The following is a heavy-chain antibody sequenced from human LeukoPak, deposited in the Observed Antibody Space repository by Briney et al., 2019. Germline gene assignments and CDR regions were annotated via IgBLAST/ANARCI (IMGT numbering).Heavy chain of an antibody. CDR1: GFTFTNYW. CDR3: GRVGDGYNDNY. D-gene: IGHD5-24*01. V-gene: IGHV3-7*01. Sequence: GGSLRLSCAASGFTFTNYWMSWVRQAPGKGLEWVASIKQDGSEKYYVDSVKGRFTISRDNSKNTLYLQMNSLRAEDTAVYYCGRVGDGYNDNYWGQGTLVTVSS. J-gene: IGHJ4*02. CDR2: IKQDGSEK.